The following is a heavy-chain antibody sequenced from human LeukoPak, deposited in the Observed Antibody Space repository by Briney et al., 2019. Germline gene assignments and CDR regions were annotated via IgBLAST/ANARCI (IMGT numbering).Heavy chain of an antibody. CDR3: ARVGGIAARNYYYYYYMDV. Sequence: KASETLSLTCTVSGGSISSYYWSWIRQPAGKGLEWIGRIYTSGSTNYNPSLKSRVTISVDKSKNQFSLKLSSVTAADTAVYYCARVGGIAARNYYYYYYMDVWGKGTTVTVSS. CDR1: GGSISSYY. CDR2: IYTSGST. D-gene: IGHD6-6*01. J-gene: IGHJ6*03. V-gene: IGHV4-4*07.